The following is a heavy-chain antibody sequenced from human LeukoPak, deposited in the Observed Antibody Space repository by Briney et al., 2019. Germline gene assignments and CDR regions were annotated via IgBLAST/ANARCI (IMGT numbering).Heavy chain of an antibody. V-gene: IGHV4-34*01. Sequence: ASETLSLTCAVYGGSFSGYYWSWIRQPPGKGLEWLGEINHSGSTNYNPSLKSRVTISVDTSKNQFSLKLSSVTAADTAVYYCARGCTNGVCYRGWFDYWGQGTLVTVSS. J-gene: IGHJ4*02. CDR1: GGSFSGYY. CDR3: ARGCTNGVCYRGWFDY. CDR2: INHSGST. D-gene: IGHD2-8*01.